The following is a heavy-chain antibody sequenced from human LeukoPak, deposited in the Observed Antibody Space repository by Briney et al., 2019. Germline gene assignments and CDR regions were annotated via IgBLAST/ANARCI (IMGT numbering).Heavy chain of an antibody. Sequence: ASVKVSCKASGGTFSSYAISWVRQAPGQGLEWMGGIIPIFGTANYAQKYQGRVTITTDESTSTAYMELSSLRSEDTAVYYCARAGGPDYDSSGYYYGYWGQGTLVSVSS. J-gene: IGHJ4*02. CDR1: GGTFSSYA. CDR2: IIPIFGTA. D-gene: IGHD3-22*01. CDR3: ARAGGPDYDSSGYYYGY. V-gene: IGHV1-69*05.